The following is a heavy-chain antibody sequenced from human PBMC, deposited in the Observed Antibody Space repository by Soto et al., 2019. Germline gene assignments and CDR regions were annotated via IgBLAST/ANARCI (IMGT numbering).Heavy chain of an antibody. V-gene: IGHV3-74*01. D-gene: IGHD3-3*01. J-gene: IGHJ4*02. Sequence: EVQLVESGGDLVQPGGFLRLSCATSGFTFSRYWMHWVRQVPGKGLVWVSRINSDGSSISYSDSVKGRFTISRDTAKNTLYLQMTSLRVDDTAVYYCARLPVDTITSLDYWGQGTLVTVSS. CDR1: GFTFSRYW. CDR2: INSDGSSI. CDR3: ARLPVDTITSLDY.